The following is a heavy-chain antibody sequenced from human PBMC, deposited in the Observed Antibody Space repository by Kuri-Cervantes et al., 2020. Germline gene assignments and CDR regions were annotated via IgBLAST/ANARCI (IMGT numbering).Heavy chain of an antibody. V-gene: IGHV3-9*01. CDR1: GFTFDDYA. J-gene: IGHJ3*02. CDR3: AKSGSEDAFDI. Sequence: SLKISCAASGFTFDDYAMHWVRQAPGKGLEWVSGISWNSGSIGYADSVKGRFTISRDNAKNSLYLQMNSLRAEDTAVYYCAKSGSEDAFDIWGQGTMVTVSS. D-gene: IGHD3-10*01. CDR2: ISWNSGSI.